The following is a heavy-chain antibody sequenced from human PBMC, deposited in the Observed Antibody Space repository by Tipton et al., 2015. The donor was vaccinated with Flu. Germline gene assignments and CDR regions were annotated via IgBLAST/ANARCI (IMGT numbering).Heavy chain of an antibody. CDR2: IIPMFGAP. CDR3: ASRYCTNDVCQRSHYYYYGMDV. J-gene: IGHJ6*02. CDR1: GGAFSGYV. V-gene: IGHV1-69*01. Sequence: QLVQSGAEVKKPGSSVKVSCKASGGAFSGYVITWVRQAPGQGLEWMGGIIPMFGAPTYAQKFQGRVTITADESTSTIYMELRSLRSEDPAVYSWASRYCTNDVCQRSHYYYYGMDVWGQGTTVTVSS. D-gene: IGHD2-8*01.